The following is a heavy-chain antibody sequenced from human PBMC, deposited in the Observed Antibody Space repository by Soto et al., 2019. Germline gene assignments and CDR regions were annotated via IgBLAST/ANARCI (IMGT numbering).Heavy chain of an antibody. CDR1: GGSISSYY. J-gene: IGHJ5*02. CDR3: ARFHVVYAIANWFDP. D-gene: IGHD2-8*02. Sequence: XXTLSLPCTVSGGSISSYYWRWLRQPPGKGLEWIGYIYYSGSTNYNPSLKSRVTISVDTSKNQFSLKLSSVTAEDTAVYYCARFHVVYAIANWFDPWGQGTLVTVSS. V-gene: IGHV4-59*01. CDR2: IYYSGST.